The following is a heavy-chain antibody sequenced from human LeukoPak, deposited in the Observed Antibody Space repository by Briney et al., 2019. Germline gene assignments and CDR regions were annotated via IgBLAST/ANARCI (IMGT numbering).Heavy chain of an antibody. CDR2: IYSTGST. V-gene: IGHV4-4*07. Sequence: PSETLSLTCTVSGGSINFYYWSWIREPAGKGLEWIGRIYSTGSTNYSPSLKSRVTMSVDKSKNQFSLNLSSVTAADTAVYYCARGIADPYSFDSWGQGTLVTVSS. CDR3: ARGIADPYSFDS. CDR1: GGSINFYY. J-gene: IGHJ4*02. D-gene: IGHD6-13*01.